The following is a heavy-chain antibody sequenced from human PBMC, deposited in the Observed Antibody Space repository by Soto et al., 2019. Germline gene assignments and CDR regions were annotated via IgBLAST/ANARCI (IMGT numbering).Heavy chain of an antibody. V-gene: IGHV4-34*01. J-gene: IGHJ3*02. Sequence: SXTLSLTCAVYGGSLSGYYWSWIRQPPVNGLEWIGEINHSGSTNYNPSLKSRVTISVDTSKNQFSLKLSSVTAADTAVYYCARGVKYCSGGSCWDAFDIWGQGTMVTVSS. CDR3: ARGVKYCSGGSCWDAFDI. D-gene: IGHD2-15*01. CDR2: INHSGST. CDR1: GGSLSGYY.